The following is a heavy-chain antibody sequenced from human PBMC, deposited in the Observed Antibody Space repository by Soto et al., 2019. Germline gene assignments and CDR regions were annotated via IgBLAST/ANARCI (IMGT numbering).Heavy chain of an antibody. V-gene: IGHV1-2*04. CDR2: INPNSGGT. Sequence: ASVKVSCKASGYTFTGYYMHWVRQAPGQGLEWMGWINPNSGGTNYAQKFQGWVTMTRDTSINTAYMELSRLRSDDTAVYYCAILKVTSASGTTTGSFDYWGQGTLVTVSS. J-gene: IGHJ4*02. CDR1: GYTFTGYY. D-gene: IGHD1-1*01. CDR3: AILKVTSASGTTTGSFDY.